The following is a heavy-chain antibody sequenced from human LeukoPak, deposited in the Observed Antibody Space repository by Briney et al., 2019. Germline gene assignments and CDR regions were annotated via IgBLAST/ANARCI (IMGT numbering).Heavy chain of an antibody. CDR3: ARVLAAAGMTDY. CDR1: GGSISSGGYY. CDR2: IYYSGST. Sequence: SETLSLTCTVSGGSISSGGYYWSWIRQHPGKGLEWIGYIYYSGSTYYNPSLKSRVTISVDTSKNQFSLKLSSVTAADAAVYYCARVLAAAGMTDYWGQGTLVTVSS. V-gene: IGHV4-31*03. D-gene: IGHD6-13*01. J-gene: IGHJ4*02.